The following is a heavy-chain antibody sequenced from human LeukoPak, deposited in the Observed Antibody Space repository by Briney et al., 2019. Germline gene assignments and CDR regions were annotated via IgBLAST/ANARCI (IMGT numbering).Heavy chain of an antibody. J-gene: IGHJ3*02. V-gene: IGHV4-59*08. CDR3: ARHPPSSAGAFDI. CDR1: GGSISGSY. D-gene: IGHD3-10*01. CDR2: THYSGST. Sequence: SETLSLTCTVSGGSISGSYWSWIRQPPGKGLEWIGYTHYSGSTNYNPSLKSRVTISADTSKNQFSLNLVSVTAADTAVYYCARHPPSSAGAFDIWGQGTMVTVSS.